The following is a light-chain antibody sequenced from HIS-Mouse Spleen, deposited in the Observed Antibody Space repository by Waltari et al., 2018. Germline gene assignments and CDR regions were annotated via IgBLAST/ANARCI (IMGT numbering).Light chain of an antibody. CDR3: QQYNSIPYT. Sequence: DIQMTQSPSTLSASVGDRVTITCRASQSISSWLAWYQQKPGEAPKLLIYKASSLESGVPSRFSGSGSGTEFTLTISSLQPDDFATYYCQQYNSIPYTFGQGTKLEIK. CDR1: QSISSW. J-gene: IGKJ2*01. CDR2: KAS. V-gene: IGKV1-5*03.